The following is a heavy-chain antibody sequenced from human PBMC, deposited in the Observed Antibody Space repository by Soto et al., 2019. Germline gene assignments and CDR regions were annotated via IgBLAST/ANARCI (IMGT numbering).Heavy chain of an antibody. V-gene: IGHV3-23*01. Sequence: GGSLRLSCAASGFTFSSYAMSWVRQAPGKGLEWVSAISGSGGSTYYADSVKGRFTISRDNSKNTLYLQMNSLRAEDTAVYYCAKDQHIVVVTAISDYWGQGTLVTVSS. CDR3: AKDQHIVVVTAISDY. CDR2: ISGSGGST. D-gene: IGHD2-21*02. J-gene: IGHJ4*02. CDR1: GFTFSSYA.